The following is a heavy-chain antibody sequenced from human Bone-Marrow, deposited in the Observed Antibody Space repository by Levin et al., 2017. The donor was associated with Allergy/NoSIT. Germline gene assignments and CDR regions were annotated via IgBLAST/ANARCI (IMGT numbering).Heavy chain of an antibody. CDR2: IYNSGAT. CDR3: ARGIQYYDFWTGFYGYWFDP. Sequence: SETLSLTCTVSGGSVSGTDYFWSWIRQPPGAGLEWIGYIYNSGATYYYPSLESRVTISVDTSKNQFSLKLSSVTAADTAVYYCARGIQYYDFWTGFYGYWFDPWGQGTLVTVSS. V-gene: IGHV4-30-4*01. D-gene: IGHD3-3*01. J-gene: IGHJ5*02. CDR1: GGSVSGTDYF.